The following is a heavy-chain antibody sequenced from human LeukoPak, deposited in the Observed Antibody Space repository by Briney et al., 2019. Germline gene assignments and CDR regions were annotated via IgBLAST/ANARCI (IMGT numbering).Heavy chain of an antibody. D-gene: IGHD3-10*01. J-gene: IGHJ4*02. CDR3: AGMVRGVPDY. Sequence: SETLSLTCTVSGYSISSGYYWGWIRQPPGKGLEWIGSIYHSGSTYYNPSLKSRVTISVDTSKNQFSLKLSSVTAADTAVYYCAGMVRGVPDYWGQGTLVTVSS. CDR2: IYHSGST. CDR1: GYSISSGYY. V-gene: IGHV4-38-2*02.